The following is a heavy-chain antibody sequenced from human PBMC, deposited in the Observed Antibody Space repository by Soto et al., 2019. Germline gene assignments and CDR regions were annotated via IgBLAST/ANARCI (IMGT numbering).Heavy chain of an antibody. CDR1: GLPFSSYA. V-gene: IGHV3-23*01. CDR2: ISGSGGST. CDR3: AKDRRGWYFDY. J-gene: IGHJ4*02. Sequence: GGSLRLSCAASGLPFSSYAMSWVRQAPGKGLEWVSAISGSGGSTYYADSVKGRFTISRDNSKNTLYLQMNSLRAEDTAVYYCAKDRRGWYFDYWGQGTLVTVSS. D-gene: IGHD6-19*01.